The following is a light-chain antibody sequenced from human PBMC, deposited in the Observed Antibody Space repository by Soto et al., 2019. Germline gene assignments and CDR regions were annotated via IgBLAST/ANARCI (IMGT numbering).Light chain of an antibody. CDR2: AAS. CDR1: QGISNY. J-gene: IGKJ2*01. Sequence: DIPMTQSPSSLSASVGDRVTITCRASQGISNYLAWYQQKPGKVPKLLIYAASTLQPGVPSRFSGNGSGTDFTLTISSLQPEDVATYYCQKYNSAPYTFGQGTKLEIK. V-gene: IGKV1-27*01. CDR3: QKYNSAPYT.